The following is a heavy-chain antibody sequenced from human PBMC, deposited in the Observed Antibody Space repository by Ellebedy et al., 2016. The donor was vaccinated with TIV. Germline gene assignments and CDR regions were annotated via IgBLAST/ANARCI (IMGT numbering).Heavy chain of an antibody. D-gene: IGHD2-2*01. V-gene: IGHV4-59*01. CDR2: IYYSGST. CDR3: ARDGIVVVPAASFSYYYGMDV. CDR1: GGSISSYY. Sequence: MPSETLSLTCTVSGGSISSYYWSWIRQPPGKGLEWIGYIYYSGSTNYNPSLKSRVTISVDTSKNQFSLKLSSVTAADTAVYYCARDGIVVVPAASFSYYYGMDVWGQGTTVTVSS. J-gene: IGHJ6*02.